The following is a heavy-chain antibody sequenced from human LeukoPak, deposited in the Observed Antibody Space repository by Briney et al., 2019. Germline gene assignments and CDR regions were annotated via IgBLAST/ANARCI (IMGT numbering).Heavy chain of an antibody. V-gene: IGHV4-30-4*01. J-gene: IGHJ3*02. Sequence: SETLSLTCTVSGVSISSGDYYWSWLRQPPGKGLEWIGYIYYSGSTYYNPSLKSRVTISVDTSKNQFSLKLSSVTAADTAVYYCARGIDEGYCSGGSCYVDAFDIWGQGTMVTVSS. CDR1: GVSISSGDYY. CDR3: ARGIDEGYCSGGSCYVDAFDI. D-gene: IGHD2-15*01. CDR2: IYYSGST.